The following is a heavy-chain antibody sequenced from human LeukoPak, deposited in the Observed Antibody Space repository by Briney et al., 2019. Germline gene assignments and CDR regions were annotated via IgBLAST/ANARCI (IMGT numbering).Heavy chain of an antibody. V-gene: IGHV4-30-4*08. J-gene: IGHJ5*02. Sequence: ASETLSLTCTVSGGSISSGGYYWSWIRQHPGKGPEWIGYIYYSGSTYYNPSLKSRVTISVDTSKNQFSLKLSSVTAADTAVYYCARVGPDYDILTGYYHGNWFDPWGQGTLVTVSS. CDR2: IYYSGST. CDR1: GGSISSGGYY. D-gene: IGHD3-9*01. CDR3: ARVGPDYDILTGYYHGNWFDP.